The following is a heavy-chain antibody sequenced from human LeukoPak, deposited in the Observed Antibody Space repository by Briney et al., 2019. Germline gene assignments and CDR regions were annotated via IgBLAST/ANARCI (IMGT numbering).Heavy chain of an antibody. D-gene: IGHD1-26*01. CDR3: ARPGRISSGSSFLY. CDR2: ISTGSSTT. Sequence: PGGSLRLSCAASEFAFSTYNMNWVRQAPGKGLEWVSYISTGSSTTYYADSVKGRFTISRDNVENSLYLQMNSLGDEDTAVYYCARPGRISSGSSFLYWGQGTLVTVSS. CDR1: EFAFSTYN. V-gene: IGHV3-48*02. J-gene: IGHJ4*02.